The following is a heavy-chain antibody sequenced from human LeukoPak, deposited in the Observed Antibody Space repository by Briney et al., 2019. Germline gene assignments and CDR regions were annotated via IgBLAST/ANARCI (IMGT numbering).Heavy chain of an antibody. CDR3: AKEGGPGYCSSTSCYHNWFDP. D-gene: IGHD2-2*01. CDR2: ISGSGGST. Sequence: SGGSLRLSCAASGFTFSSYAMSWVRQAPGKGLEWVSAISGSGGSTYYADSVKGRFTISRDNSKNTLYLQMNSLRAEDTAVYYCAKEGGPGYCSSTSCYHNWFDPWGQGTLVTVST. J-gene: IGHJ5*02. V-gene: IGHV3-23*01. CDR1: GFTFSSYA.